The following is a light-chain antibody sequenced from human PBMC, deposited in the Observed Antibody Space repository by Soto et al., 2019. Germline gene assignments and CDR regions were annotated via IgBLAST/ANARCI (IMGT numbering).Light chain of an antibody. V-gene: IGLV1-44*01. CDR3: VAWDDNRKGPA. CDR1: SSNIGTNT. J-gene: IGLJ7*01. CDR2: SSN. Sequence: QSVLTQPPSASGTPGQRVTISCSGSSSNIGTNTVNWYQQLPGAAPKLLMYSSNERPSGVPDRFSGSKSGTSASLAISGLQSEDEADYYCVAWDDNRKGPAFGGGTQLTVL.